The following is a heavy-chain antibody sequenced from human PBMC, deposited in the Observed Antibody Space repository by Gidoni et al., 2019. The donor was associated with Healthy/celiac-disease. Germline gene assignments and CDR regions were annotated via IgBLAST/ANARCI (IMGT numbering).Heavy chain of an antibody. CDR3: ARLGCSGGSCYSGLPHYGMDV. CDR2: IYPGDSDT. V-gene: IGHV5-51*01. J-gene: IGHJ6*02. D-gene: IGHD2-15*01. CDR1: GYSFTSYW. Sequence: EVQLVQSGAEVKKPGESLKISCKGSGYSFTSYWIGWVRQMPGKGLEWMGIIYPGDSDTIYSPSFQGQVTISADKSISTAYLQWSSLKASDTAMYYCARLGCSGGSCYSGLPHYGMDVWGQGTTVTVSS.